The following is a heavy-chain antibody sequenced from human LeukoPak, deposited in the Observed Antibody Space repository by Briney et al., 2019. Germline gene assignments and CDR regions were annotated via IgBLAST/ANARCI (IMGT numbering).Heavy chain of an antibody. CDR2: IKSKTDGGTT. V-gene: IGHV3-15*01. Sequence: GGSLRLSCAASGFTFSNAWMSWVRQAPGKGLEWVGRIKSKTDGGTTDYAAPVKGRFTISRDDSKNTLYLQMNSLKTEDTAVYYCTTYPDAESAGTTYWGQGTLVTVSS. J-gene: IGHJ4*02. CDR3: TTYPDAESAGTTY. CDR1: GFTFSNAW. D-gene: IGHD1-1*01.